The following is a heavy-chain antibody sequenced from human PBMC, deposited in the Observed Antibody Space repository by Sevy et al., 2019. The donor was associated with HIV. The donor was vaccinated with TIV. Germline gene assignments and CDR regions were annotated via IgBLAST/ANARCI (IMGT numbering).Heavy chain of an antibody. J-gene: IGHJ4*02. CDR1: GFTFSSYA. Sequence: GGSLRLSCTASGFTFSSYAMYWVRQAPGKGLEWVAVISYDGNNKDYADSVKGRFTISRDNSKNTLYLQMNSLRAEDTAVYYCASHYYVSTGYYFPLDYWGQGTLVTVSS. D-gene: IGHD3-22*01. CDR3: ASHYYVSTGYYFPLDY. V-gene: IGHV3-30*04. CDR2: ISYDGNNK.